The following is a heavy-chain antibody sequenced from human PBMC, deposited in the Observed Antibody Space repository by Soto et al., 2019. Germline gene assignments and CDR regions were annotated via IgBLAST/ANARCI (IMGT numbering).Heavy chain of an antibody. D-gene: IGHD3-22*01. CDR2: ISGSGGST. CDR3: AKYDLLPEYYDSSGYYPGEAFDI. V-gene: IGHV3-23*01. CDR1: GFTFSSYA. J-gene: IGHJ3*02. Sequence: LRLSCAASGFTFSSYAMSLVRQAPLKGLEWVSAISGSGGSTYYADSVKGRFTISRDNSKNTLYLQMNSLRAEDTAVYYCAKYDLLPEYYDSSGYYPGEAFDIWGQGTMVTVSS.